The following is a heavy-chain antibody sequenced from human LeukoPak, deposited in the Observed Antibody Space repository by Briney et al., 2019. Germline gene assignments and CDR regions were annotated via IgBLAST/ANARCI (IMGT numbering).Heavy chain of an antibody. CDR2: IKQDGSEK. D-gene: IGHD6-19*01. Sequence: GWSLRLSCPASGFTFSSYWMSWVRQAPGTGLESVANIKQDGSEKYYVDSVKGRFTISRDNAKNSLYLQMNSLRAEDTAVYYCARDKWAGYSSGWYGDWGQGTLVTVSS. CDR1: GFTFSSYW. V-gene: IGHV3-7*01. CDR3: ARDKWAGYSSGWYGD. J-gene: IGHJ4*02.